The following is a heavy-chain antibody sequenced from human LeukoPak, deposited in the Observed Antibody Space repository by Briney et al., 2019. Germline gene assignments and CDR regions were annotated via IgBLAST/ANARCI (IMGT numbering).Heavy chain of an antibody. CDR1: GGSISSYY. V-gene: IGHV4-59*01. J-gene: IGHJ6*02. CDR3: ARSGTVTTGYYYGMDV. CDR2: IYYSGST. D-gene: IGHD4-11*01. Sequence: SETLSLTCTVSGGSISSYYWSWIRQPPGKGLEWIGYIYYSGSTNYNPSLKSRVTISVDTSKNQFSLKLSPVTAADTAVYYCARSGTVTTGYYYGMDVWGQGTTVTVSS.